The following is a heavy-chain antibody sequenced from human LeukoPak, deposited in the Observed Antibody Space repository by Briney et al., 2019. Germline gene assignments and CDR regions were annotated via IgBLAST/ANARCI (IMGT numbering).Heavy chain of an antibody. D-gene: IGHD3-10*01. CDR1: GYTLTELS. V-gene: IGHV1-24*01. J-gene: IGHJ4*02. Sequence: ASVKVSCKVSGYTLTELSMHWVRQAPGKGLEWMGGFDPEDGETIYAQKFQGRDTMTEDTSTDTAYMELSSLRSEDTAVYYCASLWFGESNPYYFDYWGQGTLVTVSS. CDR2: FDPEDGET. CDR3: ASLWFGESNPYYFDY.